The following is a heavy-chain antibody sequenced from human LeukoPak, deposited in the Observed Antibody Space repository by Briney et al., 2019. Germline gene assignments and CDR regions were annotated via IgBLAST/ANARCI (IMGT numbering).Heavy chain of an antibody. CDR2: IWYDGSNK. Sequence: GGSLRLSCAASGFTFSSYGMHWVCQAPGKGLEWVAVIWYDGSNKYYADSVKGRFTISRDNSKNTLYLQMNSLRAEDTAVYYCARAGVPYYRYYYYYGMDVWGQGTTVTVSS. J-gene: IGHJ6*02. CDR1: GFTFSSYG. V-gene: IGHV3-33*01. D-gene: IGHD3-10*01. CDR3: ARAGVPYYRYYYYYGMDV.